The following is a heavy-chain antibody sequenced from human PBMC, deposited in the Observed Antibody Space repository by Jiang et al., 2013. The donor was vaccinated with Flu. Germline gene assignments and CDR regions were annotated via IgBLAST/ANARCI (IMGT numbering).Heavy chain of an antibody. D-gene: IGHD2-21*02. CDR1: GGTFSSYA. V-gene: IGHV1-69*01. J-gene: IGHJ4*02. CDR2: IIPIFGTA. CDR3: ARDKTAYCGGDCYSANDY. Sequence: GAEVKKPGSSVKVSCKASGGTFSSYAISWVRQAPGQGLEWMGGIIPIFGTANYAQKFQGRVTITADESTSTAYMELSSLRSEDTAVYYCARDKTAYCGGDCYSANDYWGQGTLVTVSS.